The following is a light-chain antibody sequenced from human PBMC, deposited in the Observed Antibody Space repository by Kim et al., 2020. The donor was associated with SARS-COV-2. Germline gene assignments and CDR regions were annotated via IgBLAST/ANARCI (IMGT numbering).Light chain of an antibody. CDR1: QSVTSSY. Sequence: EIVLTQSPGTLSLSPGERVTLSCRATQSVTSSYLAWYQQRPGQAPRLLIYGASSRATGIPDRFSGSGSGTDFTLTISRLEPEDFAVYYCQQYYTSLQTFGQGTKVDIK. CDR3: QQYYTSLQT. J-gene: IGKJ1*01. CDR2: GAS. V-gene: IGKV3-20*01.